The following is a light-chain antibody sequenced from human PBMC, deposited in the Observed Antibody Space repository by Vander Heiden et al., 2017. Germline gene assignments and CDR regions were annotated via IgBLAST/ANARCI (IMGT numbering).Light chain of an antibody. V-gene: IGKV3-15*01. CDR1: QSVSSN. CDR3: QQYNHWHF. J-gene: IGKJ2*01. Sequence: EIVMTQSPATLSVSPGARATISCRASQSVSSNSVCYQQIPGQAPRLLIYGASLRATGNPDRFSGSGCVTEFTLITSSLQSEDFAVYYCQQYNHWHFFGQGTRLEIK. CDR2: GAS.